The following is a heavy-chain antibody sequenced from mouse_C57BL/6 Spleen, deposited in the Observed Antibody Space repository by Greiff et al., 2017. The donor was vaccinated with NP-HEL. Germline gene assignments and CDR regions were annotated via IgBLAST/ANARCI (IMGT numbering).Heavy chain of an antibody. J-gene: IGHJ2*01. CDR2: INPNNGGT. CDR3: VDSSATGDY. Sequence: VHVKQSGPELVKPGASVKMSCKASGYTFTDYNMHWVKQSHGKSLEWIGYINPNNGGTSYNQKFKGKATLTVNKSSSTAYMELRSLTSEDSAVYYCVDSSATGDYWGQGTTLTVSS. V-gene: IGHV1-22*01. D-gene: IGHD3-2*02. CDR1: GYTFTDYN.